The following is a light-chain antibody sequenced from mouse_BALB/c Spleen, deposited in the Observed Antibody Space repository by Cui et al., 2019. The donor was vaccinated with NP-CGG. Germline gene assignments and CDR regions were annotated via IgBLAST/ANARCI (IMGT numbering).Light chain of an antibody. J-gene: IGLJ1*01. Sequence: QAVVTQESALTTSPGETVTLTCRSSTGAVTTSNYANWVQEKPDYLFTGLIGGTNNRAPGVPARFSGSLTGDKAALTITGAQTEDEAIYFCALWYSNHWVFCGGTKLTVL. CDR3: ALWYSNHWV. CDR2: GTN. V-gene: IGLV1*01. CDR1: TGAVTTSNY.